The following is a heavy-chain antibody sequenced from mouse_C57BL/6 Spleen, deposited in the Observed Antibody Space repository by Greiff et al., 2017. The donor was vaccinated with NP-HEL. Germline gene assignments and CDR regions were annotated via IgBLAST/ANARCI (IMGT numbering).Heavy chain of an antibody. J-gene: IGHJ2*01. D-gene: IGHD3-2*02. V-gene: IGHV1-81*01. CDR1: GYTFTSYG. CDR2: IYPRSGNT. CDR3: ARSGAQALDD. Sequence: QVHVKQSGAELARPGASVKLSCKASGYTFTSYGISWVKQRTGQGLEWIGEIYPRSGNTYYNAKFKGKATLTEDKSSSTAYMELRSLTAEDSAVYFCARSGAQALDDWGQGTTLTVSS.